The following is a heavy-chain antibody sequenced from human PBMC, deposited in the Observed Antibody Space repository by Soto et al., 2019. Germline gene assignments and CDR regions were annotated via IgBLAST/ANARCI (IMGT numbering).Heavy chain of an antibody. CDR1: GFTFDDYG. J-gene: IGHJ4*02. CDR2: INWNGGST. Sequence: GSLRLSCAASGFTFDDYGMSWDRQAPGKGLEWVSGINWNGGSTGYADSVKGRFTISRDNAKNSLYLQMNSLRAEDTALYYCARYQLRTIAAAGTMGYWGQGTLVTVSS. V-gene: IGHV3-20*04. D-gene: IGHD6-13*01. CDR3: ARYQLRTIAAAGTMGY.